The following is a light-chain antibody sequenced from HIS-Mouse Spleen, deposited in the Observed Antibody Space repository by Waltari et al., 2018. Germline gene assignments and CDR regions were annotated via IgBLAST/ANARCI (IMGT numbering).Light chain of an antibody. J-gene: IGLJ1*01. V-gene: IGLV3-21*02. Sequence: SYVLTQPPSVSVAPGQTARLTCGVNNIGRKSVHWYQQKPGQAPVLVVYDDSARPSGIPERFSGSNSGNTATLTISRVEAGDEADYYCQVWDSSSDHYVFGTGTKVTVL. CDR3: QVWDSSSDHYV. CDR2: DDS. CDR1: NIGRKS.